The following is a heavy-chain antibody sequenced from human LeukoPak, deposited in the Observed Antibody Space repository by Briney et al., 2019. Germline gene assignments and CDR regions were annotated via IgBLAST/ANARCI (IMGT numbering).Heavy chain of an antibody. D-gene: IGHD6-19*01. V-gene: IGHV1-69*13. J-gene: IGHJ6*03. CDR2: IIPIFGTA. CDR3: ARAKQSQERYYYYYYMDV. CDR1: GGTFSSYA. Sequence: ASVKVSCKASGGTFSSYAISWVRQAPGQGLEWMGGIIPIFGTANYAQKFQGRVTITADESTSTAYMELSSLRSEDTAVYYCARAKQSQERYYYYYYMDVWGKGTTVTVSS.